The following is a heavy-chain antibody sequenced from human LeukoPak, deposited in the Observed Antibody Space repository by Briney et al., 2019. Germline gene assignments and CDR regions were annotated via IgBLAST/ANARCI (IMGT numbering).Heavy chain of an antibody. J-gene: IGHJ3*02. Sequence: GGSLRLSCAATGFTFSSYAMSWVRQAPGKGLEWVSAISGSGGSTYYADSVKGRFTISRDNSKNTLYLQMNSLRAEDTAVYYCAKDLGLHDAFDIWGQGTMVTVSS. V-gene: IGHV3-23*01. CDR3: AKDLGLHDAFDI. CDR1: GFTFSSYA. CDR2: ISGSGGST.